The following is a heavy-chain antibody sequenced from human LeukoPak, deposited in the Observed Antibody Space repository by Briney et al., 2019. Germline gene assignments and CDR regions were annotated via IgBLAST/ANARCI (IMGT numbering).Heavy chain of an antibody. V-gene: IGHV4-31*03. Sequence: SETLSLTCTVSGGSISSGGYHWSWIRQHPGKGLEYIAYIDYSGSTYYNPSLQSRVTISVDTSKNQFSLKLSSVTAADTAVYYCARVSCSSTSCYYFDYWGQGTLVTVSS. J-gene: IGHJ4*02. D-gene: IGHD2-2*01. CDR1: GGSISSGGYH. CDR2: IDYSGST. CDR3: ARVSCSSTSCYYFDY.